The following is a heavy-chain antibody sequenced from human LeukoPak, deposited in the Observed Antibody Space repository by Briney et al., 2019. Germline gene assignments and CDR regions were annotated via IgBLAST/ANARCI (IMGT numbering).Heavy chain of an antibody. CDR3: ARQRGGAMRRWYCDL. J-gene: IGHJ2*01. D-gene: IGHD3-16*01. Sequence: SETLSLTCAVYGGSFSRYYWSWIRQPPGKGLEGIGEINYSGSNNYNPSLKSRVTISVDTSKNQFSLKLSSVAAADTAVSYCARQRGGAMRRWYCDLWGRGNLVTVSS. CDR1: GGSFSRYY. V-gene: IGHV4-34*01. CDR2: INYSGSN.